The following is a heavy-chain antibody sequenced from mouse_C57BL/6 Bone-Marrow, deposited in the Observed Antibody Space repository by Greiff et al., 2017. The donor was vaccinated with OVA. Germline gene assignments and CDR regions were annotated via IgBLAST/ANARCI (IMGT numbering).Heavy chain of an antibody. V-gene: IGHV6-6*01. D-gene: IGHD4-1*01. CDR1: GFTFSDAW. J-gene: IGHJ2*01. CDR3: THPNWARGYFDY. Sequence: EVKLVESGGGLVQPGGSMKLSCAASGFTFSDAWMDWVRQSPEKGLEWVAEIRNKANNHATYYAESVKGRFTISRDDSKSSVYLQMNSLRAEDTGIYYCTHPNWARGYFDYWGQGTTLTVSS. CDR2: IRNKANNHAT.